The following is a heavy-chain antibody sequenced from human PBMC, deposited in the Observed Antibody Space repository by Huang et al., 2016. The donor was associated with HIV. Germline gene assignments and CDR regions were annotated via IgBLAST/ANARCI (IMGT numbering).Heavy chain of an antibody. J-gene: IGHJ4*02. Sequence: QVHLVQSGAEVKKPGASVKVSCKASGYTFTNYDINWVRQDPGRGVEWMGWMNTNPGNTGFAQSFQGRVTMTRKTSITTAYMELTSLTSEDTAVYYCARSAYGDLDYWGLGTLVIVSS. CDR3: ARSAYGDLDY. CDR1: GYTFTNYD. CDR2: MNTNPGNT. V-gene: IGHV1-8*02. D-gene: IGHD4-17*01.